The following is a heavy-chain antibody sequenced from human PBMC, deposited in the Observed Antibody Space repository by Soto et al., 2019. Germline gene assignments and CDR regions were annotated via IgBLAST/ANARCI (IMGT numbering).Heavy chain of an antibody. V-gene: IGHV3-30-3*01. CDR2: ISYDGSNK. CDR1: GFTFSSYA. D-gene: IGHD6-13*01. Sequence: GGSLRLSCAASGFTFSSYAMHWVRQAPGKGLEWVAVISYDGSNKYYADSVKGRFTISRDNSKNTLYLQMNSLRAEDTAVYYCARALGERRSSSWYPGGYYYGMDVWGQGTTVTVSS. J-gene: IGHJ6*02. CDR3: ARALGERRSSSWYPGGYYYGMDV.